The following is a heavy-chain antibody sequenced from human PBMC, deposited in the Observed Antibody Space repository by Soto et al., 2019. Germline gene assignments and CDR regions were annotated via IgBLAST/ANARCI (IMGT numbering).Heavy chain of an antibody. CDR1: EFTFSGRS. CDR2: IDKVVTDS. J-gene: IGHJ6*03. Sequence: EVQLVESGGGLVQLGGSLRLSCAASEFTFSGRSVHWVRQAPGKGLVWVSGIDKVVTDSTYADSVKGRFTSSRDSAKNTVYLQMNSLSVENTAVYYCASGWFGPDVWGKGNTVTVSS. CDR3: ASGWFGPDV. D-gene: IGHD3-10*01. V-gene: IGHV3-74*01.